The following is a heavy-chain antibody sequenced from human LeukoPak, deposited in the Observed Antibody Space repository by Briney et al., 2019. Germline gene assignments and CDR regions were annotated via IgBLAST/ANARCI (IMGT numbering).Heavy chain of an antibody. CDR3: ATGIAAAGIFYYYYMDV. J-gene: IGHJ6*03. Sequence: ASVKVSCKASGGTFSSYAISWVRQAPGQGLEWMGGIIPIFGTANYAQKFQGTVTITADESTSTAYMELSSLRSEDTAVYYCATGIAAAGIFYYYYMDVWGKGTTVTVSS. CDR2: IIPIFGTA. D-gene: IGHD6-13*01. V-gene: IGHV1-69*13. CDR1: GGTFSSYA.